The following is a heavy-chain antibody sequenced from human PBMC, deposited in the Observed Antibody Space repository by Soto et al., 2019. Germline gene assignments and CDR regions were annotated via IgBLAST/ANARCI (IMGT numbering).Heavy chain of an antibody. Sequence: ASVKVSCKASGYTFTSYYMHWVRQAPGQGLEWMGIINPSGGSTSYAQKFQERVTITRDMSTSTAYMELSSLRSEDTAVYYCAAAPSQEFYYIDYWGQGTLVTVSS. CDR2: INPSGGST. V-gene: IGHV1-46*01. CDR1: GYTFTSYY. D-gene: IGHD3-10*01. J-gene: IGHJ4*02. CDR3: AAAPSQEFYYIDY.